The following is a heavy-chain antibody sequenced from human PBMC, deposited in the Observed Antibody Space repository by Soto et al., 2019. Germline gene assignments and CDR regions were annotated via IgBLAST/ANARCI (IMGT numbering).Heavy chain of an antibody. D-gene: IGHD3-10*01. CDR1: GYTFTGYY. CDR3: AKGLLIMVRKVIIPPQYYYGMDV. Sequence: SCKASGYTFTGYYMHWVRQAPGKGLEWVSVISGSGGITYYEDSVKGRFTISRDNAKNTLYLQMNSLRAEDTAVYYCAKGLLIMVRKVIIPPQYYYGMDVWGQGTTVTVSS. V-gene: IGHV3-23*01. J-gene: IGHJ6*02. CDR2: ISGSGGIT.